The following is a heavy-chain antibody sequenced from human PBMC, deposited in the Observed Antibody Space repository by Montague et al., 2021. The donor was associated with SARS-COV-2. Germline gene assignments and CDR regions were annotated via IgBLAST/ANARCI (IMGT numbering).Heavy chain of an antibody. Sequence: SETLSLTCTVSGGSISSSSYYWGWIRQPPGKGLEWIGSIYYRGSTYYNPSLKSRVTISVDTSKNQFSLKLSSVTAADTAVYYYARGVAGYYGSGSYGGMDVWGQGTTVTVSS. J-gene: IGHJ6*02. CDR3: ARGVAGYYGSGSYGGMDV. CDR1: GGSISSSSYY. CDR2: IYYRGST. D-gene: IGHD3-10*01. V-gene: IGHV4-39*07.